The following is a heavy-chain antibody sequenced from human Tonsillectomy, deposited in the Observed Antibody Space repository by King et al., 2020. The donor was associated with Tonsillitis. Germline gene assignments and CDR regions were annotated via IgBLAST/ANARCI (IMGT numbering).Heavy chain of an antibody. CDR1: GFILSYYS. D-gene: IGHD6-13*01. J-gene: IGHJ6*02. V-gene: IGHV3-21*01. CDR2: ISSASDYI. Sequence: VQLVESGGVLVKPGGSLRLSCEASGFILSYYSMTWVRQAPGKGPEWVSSISSASDYIYYADSVKGRFTISRDNAKNSLYLQMNSLRAEDTAVYHCARDGYSSSWPAYYYYGMDVWGQGTTVTVSS. CDR3: ARDGYSSSWPAYYYYGMDV.